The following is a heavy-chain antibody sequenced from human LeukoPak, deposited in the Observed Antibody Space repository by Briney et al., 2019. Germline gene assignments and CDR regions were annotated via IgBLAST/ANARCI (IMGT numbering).Heavy chain of an antibody. Sequence: AGSLRLSCAASGFTFSSYAMSWVRQAPGKGLEWVSAISGSGGSTYYAGSVKGRFTISRDNSKNTLYLQMNSLRAEDTAVYYCAKDWGYCSSTSCYDVYWGQGTLVTVSS. CDR2: ISGSGGST. CDR1: GFTFSSYA. D-gene: IGHD2-2*01. CDR3: AKDWGYCSSTSCYDVY. V-gene: IGHV3-23*01. J-gene: IGHJ4*02.